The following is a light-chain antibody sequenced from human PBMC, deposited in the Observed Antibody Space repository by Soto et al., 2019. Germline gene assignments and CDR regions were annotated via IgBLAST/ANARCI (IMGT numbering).Light chain of an antibody. CDR3: CSYAGRTTWV. V-gene: IGLV2-23*02. J-gene: IGLJ3*02. CDR1: SSDVGSYNL. Sequence: QSALTQPASVSGSPGQSITISCTGTSSDVGSYNLVSWYQQHPGKVPKLMIYEVSKRPSGVSNRFSGSKSGNTASLTISGLHAEDEADYYCCSYAGRTTWVFGGGTKLTVL. CDR2: EVS.